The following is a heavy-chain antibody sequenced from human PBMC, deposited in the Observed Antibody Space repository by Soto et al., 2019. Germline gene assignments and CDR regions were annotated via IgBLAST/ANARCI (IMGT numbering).Heavy chain of an antibody. CDR3: ARQYSSSRSFYYYYGMDV. J-gene: IGHJ6*02. CDR1: GGSISSGGYY. V-gene: IGHV4-31*03. D-gene: IGHD6-13*01. CDR2: IYYSGST. Sequence: LTCTVSGGSISSGGYYWSWIRQHPGKGLEWIGYIYYSGSTYYNPSLKSRVTISVDTSKNQFSLKLSSVTAADTAVYYCARQYSSSRSFYYYYGMDVWGQGTTVTVS.